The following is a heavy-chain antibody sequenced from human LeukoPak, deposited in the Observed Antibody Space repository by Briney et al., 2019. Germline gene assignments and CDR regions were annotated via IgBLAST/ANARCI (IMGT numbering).Heavy chain of an antibody. D-gene: IGHD3-10*01. J-gene: IGHJ4*02. Sequence: SETLSLTCSVSGDSMSSYYWNWIRQPPGKGLEWIGNIYYSGSTDYNPSLKSRVTISVDTSKNQFSLKLSSVTAADTAVYYCARFYGSGSNFDYWGQGTLVTVSS. CDR3: ARFYGSGSNFDY. CDR2: IYYSGST. CDR1: GDSMSSYY. V-gene: IGHV4-59*12.